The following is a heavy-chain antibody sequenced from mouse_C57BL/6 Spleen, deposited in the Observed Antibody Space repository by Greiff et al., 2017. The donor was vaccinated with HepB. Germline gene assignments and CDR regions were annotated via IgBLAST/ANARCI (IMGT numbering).Heavy chain of an antibody. Sequence: VQLQQPGAELVKPGASVKLSCKASGYTFTSYWMQWVKQRPGQGLEWIGEIDPSDSYTNYNQKFKGKATLTVDKSSSTAYMQLSSLTSEDSAVYYCERRYGNYWYFDVWGTGTTVTVSS. J-gene: IGHJ1*03. CDR3: ERRYGNYWYFDV. D-gene: IGHD2-1*01. CDR2: IDPSDSYT. CDR1: GYTFTSYW. V-gene: IGHV1-50*01.